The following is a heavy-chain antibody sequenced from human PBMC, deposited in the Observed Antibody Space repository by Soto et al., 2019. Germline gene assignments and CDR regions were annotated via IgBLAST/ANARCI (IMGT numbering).Heavy chain of an antibody. Sequence: QVQLVQSGPELKRPGASVKVSCKASGYTFANYGITWVRQTPGQGLEWMGWCSEYKGNTDYAQKFEGRVTMTSDTSTNTAYMELRSLSSDDTAIYYCARDRSSSDYWGQGTLVIVSS. J-gene: IGHJ4*02. D-gene: IGHD3-10*01. CDR1: GYTFANYG. V-gene: IGHV1-18*01. CDR2: CSEYKGNT. CDR3: ARDRSSSDY.